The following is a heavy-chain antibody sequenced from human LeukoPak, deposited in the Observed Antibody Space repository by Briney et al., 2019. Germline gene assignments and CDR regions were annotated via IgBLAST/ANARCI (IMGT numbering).Heavy chain of an antibody. CDR2: TKEDGGEK. Sequence: PGGSLRLSCAASGFTFSTYWMSWVRQAPGKGLEWVANTKEDGGEKYYVDSVKGRFTISRDNSKNTLYLQMNSLRAEDTAEYYCARRAGAYSHPYDYWGQGTLVTVSS. CDR3: ARRAGAYSHPYDY. CDR1: GFTFSTYW. D-gene: IGHD4/OR15-4a*01. J-gene: IGHJ4*02. V-gene: IGHV3-7*03.